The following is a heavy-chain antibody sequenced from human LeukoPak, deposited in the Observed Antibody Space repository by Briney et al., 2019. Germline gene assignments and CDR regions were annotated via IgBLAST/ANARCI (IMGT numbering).Heavy chain of an antibody. CDR1: GDSFSSNTAA. Sequence: SQTLSLTCAISGDSFSSNTAAWNWIRQSPSRGLEWLGGTYYRSKWYNDYAVSVKSRITLNPDTSKNKFSLHLNSVTPEDTAVYYCAREGNYYDSNFYYPQYFQHWGQGTLVTVSS. CDR2: TYYRSKWYN. V-gene: IGHV6-1*01. J-gene: IGHJ1*01. CDR3: AREGNYYDSNFYYPQYFQH. D-gene: IGHD3-22*01.